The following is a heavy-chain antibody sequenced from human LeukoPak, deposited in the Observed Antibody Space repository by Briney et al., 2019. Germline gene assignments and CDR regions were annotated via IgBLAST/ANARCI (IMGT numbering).Heavy chain of an antibody. Sequence: PGRSLRLSCAASGFTFNDFAMHWVRHVPGKGLEWVSGISWNNRDIGYADSVKGRFTFSRDNAKNSLFLQMNSLRAEDTALYYCVKTRNSGSGAFDVWGQGTMVTVSS. D-gene: IGHD3-10*01. J-gene: IGHJ3*01. V-gene: IGHV3-9*01. CDR1: GFTFNDFA. CDR3: VKTRNSGSGAFDV. CDR2: ISWNNRDI.